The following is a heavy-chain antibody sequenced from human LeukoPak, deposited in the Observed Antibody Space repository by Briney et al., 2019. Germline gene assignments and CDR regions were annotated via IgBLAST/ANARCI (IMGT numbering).Heavy chain of an antibody. CDR1: GYTFINYD. V-gene: IGHV1-8*03. D-gene: IGHD3-22*01. Sequence: ASVKVSCKASGYTFINYDINWVRQATGQGLEWMGWMNPNSGNTGYAQKFQGRVTITRNTSISTAYMELSSLRSEDTAVYYCARDQLPFFYDSSGYDAFDIWGQGTMVTVSS. J-gene: IGHJ3*02. CDR2: MNPNSGNT. CDR3: ARDQLPFFYDSSGYDAFDI.